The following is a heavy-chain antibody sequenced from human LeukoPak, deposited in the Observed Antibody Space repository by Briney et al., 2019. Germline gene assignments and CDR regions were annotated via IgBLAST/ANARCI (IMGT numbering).Heavy chain of an antibody. V-gene: IGHV3-66*01. CDR3: ARDRASNYFQNYGMDV. CDR2: IYSGGST. CDR1: GSGFTFGNLG. J-gene: IGHJ6*02. Sequence: QAGGSLRLSCEASGSGFTFGNLGMSWVRQAPGKGLEWVSVIYSGGSTYYADSVKGRFTISRDNSKNTLYLQMNSLRAEDTAVYYCARDRASNYFQNYGMDVWDQGTTVTVSS. D-gene: IGHD4-11*01.